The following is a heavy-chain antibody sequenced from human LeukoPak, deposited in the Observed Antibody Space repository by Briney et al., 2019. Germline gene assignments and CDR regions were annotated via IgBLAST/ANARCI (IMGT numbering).Heavy chain of an antibody. Sequence: PSETLSLTCAVCGGSFSGYYGSWIRQPPGKGLEWIGEINHSGSTNYNPSLKSRVTISVDTSKNQFYLKLSSVTAADTAVYYCARGVNYYDSSGYYSLFDYWGQGTLVTVSS. CDR2: INHSGST. D-gene: IGHD3-22*01. V-gene: IGHV4-34*01. CDR3: ARGVNYYDSSGYYSLFDY. CDR1: GGSFSGYY. J-gene: IGHJ4*01.